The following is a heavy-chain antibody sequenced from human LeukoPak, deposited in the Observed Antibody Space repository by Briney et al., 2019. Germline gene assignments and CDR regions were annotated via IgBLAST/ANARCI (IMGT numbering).Heavy chain of an antibody. CDR3: AHEANCSGGTCYYTGYGMDV. J-gene: IGHJ6*02. CDR1: GGSISSSNW. Sequence: PSGTLSLTCAVSGGSISSSNWWSWVRQPPGKGLEWIGEIYHSGSTNYNPSLRSRVTISLDMSENQFSLKLSSVTAADTALYYCAHEANCSGGTCYYTGYGMDVWGQGTTVTVSS. CDR2: IYHSGST. V-gene: IGHV4-4*02. D-gene: IGHD2-15*01.